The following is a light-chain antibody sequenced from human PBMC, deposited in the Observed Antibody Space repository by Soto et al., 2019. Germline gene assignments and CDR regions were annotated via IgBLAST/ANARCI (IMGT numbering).Light chain of an antibody. V-gene: IGLV2-11*01. J-gene: IGLJ1*01. Sequence: QSALTQPRSVSGSPGQSVTISCTGTSSDVGGYNYVSWYQQHPGKAPKLMIYDVSKRPSGVPDRFSGSKSGNTASLTISGLQAEDEADYYSCSYAHSYSLYVFGTGTKLTVL. CDR2: DVS. CDR1: SSDVGGYNY. CDR3: CSYAHSYSLYV.